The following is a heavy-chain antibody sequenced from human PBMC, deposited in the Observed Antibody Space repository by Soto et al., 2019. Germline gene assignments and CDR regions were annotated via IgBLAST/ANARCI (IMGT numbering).Heavy chain of an antibody. D-gene: IGHD2-15*01. J-gene: IGHJ6*03. V-gene: IGHV3-23*01. CDR3: AKGGEGYCSGTSCLYHMDA. CDR2: ISDSGST. CDR1: GFTFSSYA. Sequence: EVQLLESGGGLVQPGGSRRLSCAASGFTFSSYAKSWVRQAPGKGLEWVSTISDSGSTYYADSVKGRFTISRDISKNTLYVQMSSLRAEDTAVYYCAKGGEGYCSGTSCLYHMDAWGKGTTVTVSS.